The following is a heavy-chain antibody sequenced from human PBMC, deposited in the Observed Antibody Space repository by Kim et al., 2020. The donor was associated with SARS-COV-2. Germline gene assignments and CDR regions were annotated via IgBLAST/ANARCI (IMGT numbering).Heavy chain of an antibody. J-gene: IGHJ4*02. Sequence: SQTLSLTCVISGDSVSSNSATWHWIRQSPSRGLEWLGRTYYRSKWSNDYASSVRGRISIYPDTSKNQFSLHLNSVTPEDTAVYYCVRGGQISAWYWGPGTVVTVST. CDR2: TYYRSKWSN. V-gene: IGHV6-1*01. CDR3: VRGGQISAWY. D-gene: IGHD1-26*01. CDR1: GDSVSSNSAT.